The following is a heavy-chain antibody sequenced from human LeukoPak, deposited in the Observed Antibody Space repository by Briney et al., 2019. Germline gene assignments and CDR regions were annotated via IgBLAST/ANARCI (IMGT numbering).Heavy chain of an antibody. V-gene: IGHV3-30-3*01. CDR3: ARGQTTVTTLGLFYY. J-gene: IGHJ4*02. CDR1: GFTFSSYA. CDR2: ISYDGSNK. Sequence: GGSLRLSCAASGFTFSSYAMHWVRQAPGKGLEWVAVISYDGSNKYYADSVKGRFTISRDNSKYTLYLQMNSLRAEDTAVYYCARGQTTVTTLGLFYYWGQGTLVTVSS. D-gene: IGHD4-17*01.